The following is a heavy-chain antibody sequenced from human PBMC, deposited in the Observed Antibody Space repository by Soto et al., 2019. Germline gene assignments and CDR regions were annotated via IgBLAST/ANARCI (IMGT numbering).Heavy chain of an antibody. Sequence: GGSLRLSCAASGFTFSSYAMSWVRQAPGKGLEWVSAISGSGGSTYYADSLKGRFTISRDNSKNTLYLQMNSLRAEDTAVYYCAKDGIVVVPAEPYQRYYYYYYMDVWGKGTTVTVSS. CDR2: ISGSGGST. D-gene: IGHD2-2*01. CDR3: AKDGIVVVPAEPYQRYYYYYYMDV. CDR1: GFTFSSYA. V-gene: IGHV3-23*01. J-gene: IGHJ6*03.